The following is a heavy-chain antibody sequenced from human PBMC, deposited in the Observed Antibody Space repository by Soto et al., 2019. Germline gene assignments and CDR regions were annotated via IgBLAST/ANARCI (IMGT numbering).Heavy chain of an antibody. Sequence: GGSLRLSCAASGFTFTTYGMHWLRQAPGKGLEWVAVISNDGSNEYYADSVKGRFAVSRDNSKNTLYLEMDSLRAEDTAIYYCAKSASAALWWFDYWGQGTLVTVSS. CDR2: ISNDGSNE. CDR3: AKSASAALWWFDY. D-gene: IGHD2-8*02. V-gene: IGHV3-30*18. CDR1: GFTFTTYG. J-gene: IGHJ4*02.